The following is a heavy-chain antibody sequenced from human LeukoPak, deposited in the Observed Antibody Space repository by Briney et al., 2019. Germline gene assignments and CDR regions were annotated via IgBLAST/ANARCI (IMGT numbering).Heavy chain of an antibody. Sequence: ASVKVSCKASGYTFTGYYMHWVRQAPGQGLEWMGRINPNSGGTNYAQKFQGRVTMTRDTSISTAYMELSRLRSDDTAVYYCARDSYSSSWAPLDYWGQGTLATVSS. D-gene: IGHD6-13*01. CDR1: GYTFTGYY. CDR3: ARDSYSSSWAPLDY. V-gene: IGHV1-2*06. J-gene: IGHJ4*02. CDR2: INPNSGGT.